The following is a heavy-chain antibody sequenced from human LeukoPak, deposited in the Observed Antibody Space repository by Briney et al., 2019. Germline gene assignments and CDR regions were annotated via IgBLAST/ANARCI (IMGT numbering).Heavy chain of an antibody. CDR2: INHSGST. CDR1: GGSFSGYY. J-gene: IGHJ6*02. Sequence: PSETLSLTCAVYGGSFSGYYWSWIRQPPGKGLEWIGEINHSGSTNYNPSLKSRVTISVDTSKNQFSLKLSSVTAADTAVYYCARARLIVAGKSPYYYYYGMDVWGQGTTVTVSS. CDR3: ARARLIVAGKSPYYYYYGMDV. V-gene: IGHV4-34*01. D-gene: IGHD6-19*01.